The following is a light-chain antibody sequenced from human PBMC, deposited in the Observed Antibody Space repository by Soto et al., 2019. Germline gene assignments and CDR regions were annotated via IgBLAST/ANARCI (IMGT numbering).Light chain of an antibody. CDR1: QRISSMY. V-gene: IGKV3-20*01. Sequence: IGLTQSPGTLSLSPGERATLSCRASQRISSMYLAWYQQKPGRAPRLIIYGASRRATGIPERFSGSESGTDFTLTISRLEPEDFAVYYCHQYDIPPQTFGRGTKVDIK. CDR2: GAS. J-gene: IGKJ1*01. CDR3: HQYDIPPQT.